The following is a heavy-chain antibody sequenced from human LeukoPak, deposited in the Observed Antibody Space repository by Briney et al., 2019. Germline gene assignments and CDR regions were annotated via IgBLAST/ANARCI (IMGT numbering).Heavy chain of an antibody. V-gene: IGHV3-30-3*01. Sequence: GGSLRLSCGASGFTFSNYAMHWVRQAPGKGLEWVAVLSHDGSDKHYGDSVKGRITISRDNSKNTLYLQMNSLRAEDTAVYYCARDTGDSSGYYYNWFDPWGQGTLVTVSS. J-gene: IGHJ5*02. D-gene: IGHD3-22*01. CDR2: LSHDGSDK. CDR3: ARDTGDSSGYYYNWFDP. CDR1: GFTFSNYA.